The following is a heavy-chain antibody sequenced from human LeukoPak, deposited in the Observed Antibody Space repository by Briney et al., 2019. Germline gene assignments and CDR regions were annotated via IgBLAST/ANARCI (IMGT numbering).Heavy chain of an antibody. CDR3: ARDLAYCGGECYSGDAFDI. D-gene: IGHD2-21*01. CDR1: GFTFSSYA. CDR2: ISNDGSKK. Sequence: GGSLRLSCAASGFTFSSYAMHWVRQAPGKGLEWVAVISNDGSKKQYADSVKGRFTISRDNSKNTLYLQMNSLRPEDTDVYYCARDLAYCGGECYSGDAFDIWGQGTMVIVSS. V-gene: IGHV3-30*04. J-gene: IGHJ3*02.